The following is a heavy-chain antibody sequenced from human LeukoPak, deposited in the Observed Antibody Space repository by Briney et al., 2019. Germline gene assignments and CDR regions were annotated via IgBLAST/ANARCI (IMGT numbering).Heavy chain of an antibody. CDR2: IYPNDSDT. V-gene: IGHV5-51*01. CDR3: ARALSSWSHIDY. CDR1: GYSFTSYW. Sequence: GESLKISCKGSGYSFTSYWIAWVRQMPGKGLEWMGIIYPNDSDTRYSPSSQGQVTISADKSINTAYLQWSSLKASDTAMYYCARALSSWSHIDYWGQGTLVSVSS. D-gene: IGHD6-13*01. J-gene: IGHJ4*02.